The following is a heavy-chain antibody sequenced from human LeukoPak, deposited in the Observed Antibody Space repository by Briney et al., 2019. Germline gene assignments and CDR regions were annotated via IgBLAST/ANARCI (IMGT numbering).Heavy chain of an antibody. CDR1: GFTFSGSA. J-gene: IGHJ4*02. CDR2: IDKKDKGYATAT. CDR3: TRHSSLGYCSGGNCYSDD. Sequence: GGSLKLSCAASGFTFSGSAIHWVRQASGKGLEWVGQIDKKDKGYATATAYAASVKGRFTISRDDSKNTAYLQMNSLKAEDTAVYFCTRHSSLGYCSGGNCYSDDWGQGTLVTVSS. D-gene: IGHD2-15*01. V-gene: IGHV3-73*01.